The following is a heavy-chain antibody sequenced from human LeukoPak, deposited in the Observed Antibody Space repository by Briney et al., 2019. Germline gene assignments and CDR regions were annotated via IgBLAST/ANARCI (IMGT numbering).Heavy chain of an antibody. V-gene: IGHV1-46*03. D-gene: IGHD3-3*01. Sequence: GASVKVSCKASAYTFTSYYMHWVRQAPGQGLEWMGIINPSGGSTSYAQKFQGRVTMTRDTSTSTVYMELSSLRSEDTAVYYCARGHSYFDFWSGYFRLWDQGTLVTVSS. CDR3: ARGHSYFDFWSGYFRL. CDR2: INPSGGST. J-gene: IGHJ4*02. CDR1: AYTFTSYY.